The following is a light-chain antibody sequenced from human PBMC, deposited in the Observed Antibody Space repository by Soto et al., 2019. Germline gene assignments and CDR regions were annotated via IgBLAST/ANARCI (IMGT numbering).Light chain of an antibody. CDR3: QQRSNWPRFT. CDR2: DAS. V-gene: IGKV3-11*01. CDR1: QNIRTS. Sequence: EIVLTQSPATLSLSPGESATLSCRASQNIRTSLAWYQQKPGQGPRLLIYDASNRATGIPARFSGSGSGTDFTLTISSLEPEDFAVYSCQQRSNWPRFTFGPGTKVDIK. J-gene: IGKJ3*01.